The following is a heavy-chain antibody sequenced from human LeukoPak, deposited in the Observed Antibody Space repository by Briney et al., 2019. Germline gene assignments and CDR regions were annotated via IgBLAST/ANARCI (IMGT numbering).Heavy chain of an antibody. D-gene: IGHD3-9*01. CDR2: MSQSGST. Sequence: PSETLSLTCVVYGGSFSGYYWTWIRQTPNKGLECIGEMSQSGSTNYNPSLKSRVTISLDTSKSQFSLKLSSVTAADTGVYYCARVPKDDILPGFGYFDYWGQGTLVTVSS. CDR1: GGSFSGYY. CDR3: ARVPKDDILPGFGYFDY. V-gene: IGHV4-34*01. J-gene: IGHJ4*02.